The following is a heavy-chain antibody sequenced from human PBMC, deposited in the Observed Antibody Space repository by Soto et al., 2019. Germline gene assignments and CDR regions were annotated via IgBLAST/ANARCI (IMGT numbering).Heavy chain of an antibody. CDR2: ISGSGGST. CDR3: AKDGSIASAGPWGNYYYYYGMDV. V-gene: IGHV3-23*01. J-gene: IGHJ6*02. Sequence: EVQLLESGGGLVQPGGSLRLSCAASGFTLNNYAMNWVRQAPGKGLEWVSGISGSGGSTYYADSVKGRFTISRDSSKNTVDLQLNSLRAEDTAVYYCAKDGSIASAGPWGNYYYYYGMDVWGQGTTVTVSS. D-gene: IGHD6-13*01. CDR1: GFTLNNYA.